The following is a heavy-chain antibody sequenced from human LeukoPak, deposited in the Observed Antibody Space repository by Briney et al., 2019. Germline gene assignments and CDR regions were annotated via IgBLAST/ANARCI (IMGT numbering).Heavy chain of an antibody. J-gene: IGHJ2*01. CDR3: ARASVATMTYWYFDL. D-gene: IGHD5-12*01. CDR1: GFTFSSYS. Sequence: GGSLLLSCAASGFTFSSYSMNWVRQAPGKGLEWVSSISSSSSYIYCADSVKGRFTISRDNAKNSLYLQMNSLRAEDTAVYYCARASVATMTYWYFDLWGRGTLVTVSS. CDR2: ISSSSSYI. V-gene: IGHV3-21*01.